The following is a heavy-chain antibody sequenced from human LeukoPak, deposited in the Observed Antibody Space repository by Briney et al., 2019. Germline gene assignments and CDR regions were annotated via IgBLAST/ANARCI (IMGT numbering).Heavy chain of an antibody. CDR2: ISSSSSTI. J-gene: IGHJ6*03. V-gene: IGHV3-48*04. CDR3: ARDERVVNYYYYMDV. D-gene: IGHD3-22*01. CDR1: GFTFSSYS. Sequence: GGSLRLSCAASGFTFSSYSMNWVRQAPGKGLEWVSYISSSSSTIYYADSVKGRFTISRDNAKNSLYLQMNSLRAEDTAVYYCARDERVVNYYYYMDVWGKGTTVTVSS.